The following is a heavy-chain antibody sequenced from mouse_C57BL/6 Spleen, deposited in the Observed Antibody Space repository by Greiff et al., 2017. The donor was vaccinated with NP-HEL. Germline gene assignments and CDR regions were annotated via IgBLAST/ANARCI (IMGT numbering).Heavy chain of an antibody. CDR3: ARGTGTSAMDY. Sequence: EVQLQQSGPELVKPGASVKLSCKASGYTFTDYYMNWVQQSHGKSLEWIGDINPYNGGTNYNQKFKGKATLTVDKSSSTAYMELRSLTSEDSAVYYCARGTGTSAMDYWGQGTSVTVSS. CDR2: INPYNGGT. V-gene: IGHV1-26*01. CDR1: GYTFTDYY. D-gene: IGHD4-1*01. J-gene: IGHJ4*01.